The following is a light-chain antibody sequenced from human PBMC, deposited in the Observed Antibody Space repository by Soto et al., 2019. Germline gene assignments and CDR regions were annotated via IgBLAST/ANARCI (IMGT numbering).Light chain of an antibody. CDR1: QSIGPH. J-gene: IGKJ1*01. CDR3: QQTYNTLWT. Sequence: DIRRTKSPSSLSASIGDRVTITCRARQSIGPHLNCYQQKPGKVPRLLIYAATNLQSGVTSRFSGGGSGTDFTLTISSLQPEDFATYYCQQTYNTLWTFGQGTKVHIK. V-gene: IGKV1-39*01. CDR2: AAT.